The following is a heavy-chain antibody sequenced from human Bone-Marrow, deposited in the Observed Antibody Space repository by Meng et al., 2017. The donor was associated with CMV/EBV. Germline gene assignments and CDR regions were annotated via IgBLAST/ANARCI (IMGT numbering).Heavy chain of an antibody. CDR3: AKPFYNWFDP. CDR2: IRYDGSNK. J-gene: IGHJ5*02. V-gene: IGHV3-30*02. Sequence: GGSLRLSCAASGFTFSSYGMPWVRQAPGKGLEWVAFIRYDGSNKYYADSVKGRFTISRDNSKNTLYLQMNSLRAEDTAVYYCAKPFYNWFDPLGQGTLVPASS. CDR1: GFTFSSYG. D-gene: IGHD2/OR15-2a*01.